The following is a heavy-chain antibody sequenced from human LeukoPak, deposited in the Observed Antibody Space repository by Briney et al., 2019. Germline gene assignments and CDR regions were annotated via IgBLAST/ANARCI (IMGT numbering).Heavy chain of an antibody. Sequence: SQTLSLTCAISGDSVSINSVTWNWIRQSPSRGLEWLGRTYYRSTLYNDYAVSVRGRITVNPDTPKNQFSLHLNSVTPEDTAVYYCARRLTQYDCFDPWGQGILVTVSS. CDR1: GDSVSINSVT. CDR2: TYYRSTLYN. V-gene: IGHV6-1*01. CDR3: ARRLTQYDCFDP. D-gene: IGHD2-2*01. J-gene: IGHJ5*02.